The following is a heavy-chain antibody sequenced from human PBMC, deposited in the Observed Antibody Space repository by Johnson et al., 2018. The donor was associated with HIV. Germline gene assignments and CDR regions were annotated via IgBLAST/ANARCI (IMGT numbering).Heavy chain of an antibody. CDR2: ISYDGSDK. CDR3: AKDLRTVKAFDI. V-gene: IGHV3-30*18. J-gene: IGHJ3*02. D-gene: IGHD4-17*01. Sequence: QMLLVESGGDVVQPGRSLRLSCAASGFTFRSYAMHWVRQAPGKGLEWVAVISYDGSDKYYADSVKGRFTISRDNSKNTVYLQMNRLRPEDTAVYYCAKDLRTVKAFDIWGQGTMVTVSS. CDR1: GFTFRSYA.